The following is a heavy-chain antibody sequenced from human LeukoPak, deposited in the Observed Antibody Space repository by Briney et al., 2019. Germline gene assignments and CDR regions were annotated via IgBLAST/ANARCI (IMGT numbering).Heavy chain of an antibody. V-gene: IGHV3-23*01. Sequence: GGSLRLSCAASGFTFSSYAMSWVRQAPGKGLEWVSAISGSGGSTYYADSVKGRSTFSRDNAKNSLYLQMNSLRAEDTAVYYCARATVTTNWGQGTLVAVSS. CDR3: ARATVTTN. CDR1: GFTFSSYA. CDR2: ISGSGGST. J-gene: IGHJ4*02. D-gene: IGHD4-17*01.